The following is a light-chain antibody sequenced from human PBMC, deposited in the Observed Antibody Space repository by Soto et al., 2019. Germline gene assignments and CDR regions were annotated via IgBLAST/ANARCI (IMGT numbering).Light chain of an antibody. CDR1: QSLLHSNGYSY. Sequence: DIMMTQSPLSLPVTPGEPASISCRSSQSLLHSNGYSYVDWYLQKPGQSPQLLIYLASNRASGVPDRFSGSGSGTDFTFTISNLQPEDVATYYCQQYDKLPLTFGGGTKVEVK. J-gene: IGKJ4*01. CDR2: LAS. CDR3: QQYDKLPLT. V-gene: IGKV2-28*01.